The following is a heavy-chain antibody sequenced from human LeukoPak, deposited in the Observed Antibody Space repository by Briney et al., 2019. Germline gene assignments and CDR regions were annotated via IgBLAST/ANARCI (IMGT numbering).Heavy chain of an antibody. CDR2: IDPNSGGT. CDR3: ARDSRVSGDY. J-gene: IGHJ4*02. D-gene: IGHD2-2*01. V-gene: IGHV1-2*06. Sequence: ASVKVSCKTSGYTFTGYYIHWVRQAPGQGLEWLGRIDPNSGGTSYAHNFQGRVTMTRDTSISTAYMGLSSLTSDDTAVYYCARDSRVSGDYWGQGTLVTVSS. CDR1: GYTFTGYY.